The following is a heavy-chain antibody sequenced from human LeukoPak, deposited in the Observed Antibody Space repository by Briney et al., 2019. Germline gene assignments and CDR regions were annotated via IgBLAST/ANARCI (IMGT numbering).Heavy chain of an antibody. Sequence: QSGGSLRLSCAASGLTFSGSAIHWVRQASGKGLEWVGRIRSKANNYAATYAASVKGRFTFSRDDSKNTAYLQMNSLKTEDTAVYYCTRSLYYDSWSGYFGGEDFDYWGQGTLVTVSS. D-gene: IGHD3-3*01. CDR2: IRSKANNYAA. J-gene: IGHJ4*02. V-gene: IGHV3-73*01. CDR1: GLTFSGSA. CDR3: TRSLYYDSWSGYFGGEDFDY.